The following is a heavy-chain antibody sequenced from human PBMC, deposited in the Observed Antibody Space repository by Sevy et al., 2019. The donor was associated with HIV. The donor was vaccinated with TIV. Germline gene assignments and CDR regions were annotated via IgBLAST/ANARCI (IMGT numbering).Heavy chain of an antibody. V-gene: IGHV4-34*01. D-gene: IGHD4-17*01. CDR2: INHSGST. J-gene: IGHJ6*02. Sequence: SETLSLTCAVYGGSFSGYYWSWIRQPPGKGLEWIGEINHSGSTNYNPSLKSRVTISVDTSKNQFSLKLSSVTAAETAVYYCARGRNLPPTTVTTFDYYYGMDVWGQGTTVTVSS. CDR3: ARGRNLPPTTVTTFDYYYGMDV. CDR1: GGSFSGYY.